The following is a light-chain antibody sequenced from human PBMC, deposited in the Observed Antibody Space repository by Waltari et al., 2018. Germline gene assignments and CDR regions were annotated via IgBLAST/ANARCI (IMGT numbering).Light chain of an antibody. V-gene: IGKV1-39*01. CDR3: QQSYSTLPFT. CDR2: AAS. J-gene: IGKJ3*01. Sequence: DIQMTQSPSSLSASVGDRVTITCQASQSISSHLNWYQQKPGKAPKLLIYAASSLQSGVPSRFSGSGSGTDFTLTISSLQPEDFATYYCQQSYSTLPFTFGPGTKVDIK. CDR1: QSISSH.